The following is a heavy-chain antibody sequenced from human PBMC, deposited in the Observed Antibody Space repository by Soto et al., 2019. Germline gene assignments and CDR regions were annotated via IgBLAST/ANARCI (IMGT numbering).Heavy chain of an antibody. J-gene: IGHJ6*01. V-gene: IGHV1-2*02. Sequence: ASVKVSCKASGYTFTGYYMKWVRQAPGQGLEWMGWINPNSSGKNYAQKFQSRVTMTRDTSISTAYLELSRLRTDDTAVYYCARVPVPYYYYGMDVWGQGTTFTVSS. CDR3: ARVPVPYYYYGMDV. CDR1: GYTFTGYY. CDR2: INPNSSGK.